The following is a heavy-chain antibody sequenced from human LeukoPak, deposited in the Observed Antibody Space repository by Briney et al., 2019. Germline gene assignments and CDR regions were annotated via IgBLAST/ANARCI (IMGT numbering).Heavy chain of an antibody. D-gene: IGHD1-1*01. Sequence: ASVKVSCKASGYTFTGYYMHWVRQAPGQGLEWMGWINPNSGGTNHAQKFQGRVTMTRDTSISTAYMELSRLRSDDTAVYYCARGEYNWNWAFDYWGQGTLVTVSS. J-gene: IGHJ4*02. CDR3: ARGEYNWNWAFDY. V-gene: IGHV1-2*02. CDR1: GYTFTGYY. CDR2: INPNSGGT.